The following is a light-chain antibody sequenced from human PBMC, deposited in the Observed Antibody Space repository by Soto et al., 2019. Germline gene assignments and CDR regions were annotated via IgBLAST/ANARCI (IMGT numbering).Light chain of an antibody. V-gene: IGLV1-44*01. CDR2: NNN. Sequence: QSVLSQPPSASGTPGQRVAISCSGSSSNIGRNTVNWYQQLPGTAPKLLIYNNNQRPSGVPDRFSGSKSGTSASLAISGLQSEDEADYYCAAWDDSRTGLNVFGTGTKVTVL. J-gene: IGLJ1*01. CDR3: AAWDDSRTGLNV. CDR1: SSNIGRNT.